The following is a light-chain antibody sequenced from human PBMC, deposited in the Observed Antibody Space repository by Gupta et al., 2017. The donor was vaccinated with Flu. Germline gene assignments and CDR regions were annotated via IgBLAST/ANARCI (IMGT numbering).Light chain of an antibody. J-gene: IGLJ1*01. Sequence: SYVLTQPPSVSVAPGQTATITCGGNNIERKSVHWYQQKPGQAPVLVVYDDTDRPPGIPERCSGSNSGDTATLSIRKIGAGDEADDCCQVWDNDDDLYVFGTGTRVTV. V-gene: IGLV3-21*02. CDR1: NIERKS. CDR3: QVWDNDDDLYV. CDR2: DDT.